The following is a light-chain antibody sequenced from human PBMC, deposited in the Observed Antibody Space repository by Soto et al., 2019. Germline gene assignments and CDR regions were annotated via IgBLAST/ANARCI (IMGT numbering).Light chain of an antibody. CDR2: GAS. CDR3: QQYGSSPWT. V-gene: IGKV3-20*01. CDR1: QSVSSSY. Sequence: EIVLTQSPGTLSLSPGERVTLSCRASQSVSSSYLAWYQQRPGQAPRLLIYGASSRATGIPDRFSGSESGTDFTLTISRLDPEDFAVYYCQQYGSSPWTFGQGTKVEIK. J-gene: IGKJ1*01.